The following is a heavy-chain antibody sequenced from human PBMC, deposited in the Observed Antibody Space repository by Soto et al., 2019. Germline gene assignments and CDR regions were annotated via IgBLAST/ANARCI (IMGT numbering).Heavy chain of an antibody. V-gene: IGHV3-30*18. Sequence: GRSLRLSCAASGFTFTTSGTHWVRRAPGKGPEGVAVLSYDGRDKSYSDPVRGRFTISRQNSLTPLYFQVTSLGTKATPVYSFAKCPNFDCGSDHCYQYYFDYWGQGTLVTVSS. CDR1: GFTFTTSG. CDR2: LSYDGRDK. J-gene: IGHJ4*02. D-gene: IGHD2-21*01. CDR3: AKCPNFDCGSDHCYQYYFDY.